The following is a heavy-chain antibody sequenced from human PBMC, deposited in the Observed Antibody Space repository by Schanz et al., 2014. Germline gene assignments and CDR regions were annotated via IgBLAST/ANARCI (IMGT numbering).Heavy chain of an antibody. Sequence: EVQLVESGGGLVKPGGSLRLSCAASGFVFGDYYMTWIRQAPGKGLEYISAISNNGDSTYYADSVKGRFTISRDNSKNTLFLQMSSLRVDDMAVYYCGRAGTGMAGWYFELWGRGTLVTVSS. CDR3: GRAGTGMAGWYFEL. CDR2: ISNNGDST. D-gene: IGHD5-18*01. J-gene: IGHJ2*01. V-gene: IGHV3-64D*06. CDR1: GFVFGDYY.